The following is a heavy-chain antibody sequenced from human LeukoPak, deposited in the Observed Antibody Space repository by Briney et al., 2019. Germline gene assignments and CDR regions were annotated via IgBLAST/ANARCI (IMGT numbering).Heavy chain of an antibody. J-gene: IGHJ4*02. V-gene: IGHV3-23*01. CDR2: ISGSGGST. CDR1: GFTFSSYA. CDR3: AKLGFFYLDYFDY. Sequence: GGSLRLSCAASGFTFSSYAMSWVRQAPGKGLEWVSAISGSGGSTYYADSVKGRFTISRGNSKNTLYLQMNSLRAEDTAVYYCAKLGFFYLDYFDYWGQGTLVTVSS. D-gene: IGHD3-10*01.